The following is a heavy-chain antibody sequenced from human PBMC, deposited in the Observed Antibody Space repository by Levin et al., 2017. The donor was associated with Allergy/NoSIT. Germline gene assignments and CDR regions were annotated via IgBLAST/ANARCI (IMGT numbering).Heavy chain of an antibody. J-gene: IGHJ4*02. Sequence: GGSLRLSCAASGFTFSSYAMHWVRQAPGKGLEWVAVISYDGSNKYYADSVKGRFTISRDNSKNTLYLQMNSLRAEDTAVYYCARDSSATAVAVTPGHWGQGTLVTVSS. D-gene: IGHD6-19*01. CDR3: ARDSSATAVAVTPGH. V-gene: IGHV3-30-3*01. CDR1: GFTFSSYA. CDR2: ISYDGSNK.